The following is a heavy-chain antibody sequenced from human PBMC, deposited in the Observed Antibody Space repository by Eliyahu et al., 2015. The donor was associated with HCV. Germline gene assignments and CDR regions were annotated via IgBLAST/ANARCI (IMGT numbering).Heavy chain of an antibody. CDR1: GGSITTXY. D-gene: IGHD6-19*01. J-gene: IGHJ5*02. CDR2: IHYSGST. Sequence: QVQLQESGPGLVKPSETLSLPCXVSGGSITTXYXSWIRQPPGKGLEWIGYIHYSGSTNYNPSLKSRVTISLDTSKNQFSLNLTSVTAADTAMYYCASGGGGIAVTGTGGWFDPWGQGTLVTVSS. V-gene: IGHV4-59*01. CDR3: ASGGGGIAVTGTGGWFDP.